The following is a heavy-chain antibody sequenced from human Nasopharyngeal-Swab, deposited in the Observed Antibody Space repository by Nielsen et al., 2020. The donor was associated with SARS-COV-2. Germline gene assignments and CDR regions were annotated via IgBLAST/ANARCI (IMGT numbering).Heavy chain of an antibody. CDR3: ARRARSGYHHFDY. D-gene: IGHD3-22*01. CDR2: IKQDGSEK. Sequence: GGSLRLSCAASGFTFSSYWMSWVRQAPGKGLEWVANIKQDGSEKYYVDSVKGRFTISRDNAKNSLYLQMNSLRAEDTAVYYCARRARSGYHHFDYWSQGTLVTVSS. J-gene: IGHJ4*02. CDR1: GFTFSSYW. V-gene: IGHV3-7*03.